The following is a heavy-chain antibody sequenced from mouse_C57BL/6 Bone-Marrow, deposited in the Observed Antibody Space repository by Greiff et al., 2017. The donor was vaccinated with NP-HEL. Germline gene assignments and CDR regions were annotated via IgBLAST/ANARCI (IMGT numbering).Heavy chain of an antibody. CDR3: ARSLGYFDV. CDR1: GYSFTGYY. Sequence: EVQLQQSGPELVKPGASVKISCKASGYSFTGYYMNWVKQSPEKSLEWIGEINPSTGGTTYNQKFKAKATLTVDKSSSTAYMQLKSLTSEDSAVYYCARSLGYFDVWGTGTTVTVSS. J-gene: IGHJ1*03. V-gene: IGHV1-42*01. CDR2: INPSTGGT.